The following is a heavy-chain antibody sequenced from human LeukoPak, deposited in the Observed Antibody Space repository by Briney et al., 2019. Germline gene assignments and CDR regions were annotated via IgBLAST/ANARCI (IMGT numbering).Heavy chain of an antibody. CDR3: AADGTD. CDR2: IIPRLGTT. V-gene: IGHV1-69*05. J-gene: IGHJ4*02. Sequence: SVKVSCKASGGTFNSYAINWVRQAPGQGLEWMGGIIPRLGTTKYIEKFQGRITITTDESTTTAYMELTSLRSEDTAVYYCAADGTDWGQGTLVTVPS. CDR1: GGTFNSYA.